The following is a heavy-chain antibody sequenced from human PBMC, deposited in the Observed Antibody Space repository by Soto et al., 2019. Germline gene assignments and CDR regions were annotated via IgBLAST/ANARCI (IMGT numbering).Heavy chain of an antibody. CDR3: ARMKVDSYQFYYAMDV. CDR1: GFSLTTGKMG. D-gene: IGHD3-9*01. CDR2: IFSDNER. Sequence: PTLVNPTETLTLTCTVSGFSLTTGKMGVSWIRQPPGKALEWLAHIFSDNERSYSTSLQGRLTISKDTSGSQVVLSMTNVDPVDTATYYCARMKVDSYQFYYAMDVWGQGTTVTVSS. J-gene: IGHJ6*02. V-gene: IGHV2-26*01.